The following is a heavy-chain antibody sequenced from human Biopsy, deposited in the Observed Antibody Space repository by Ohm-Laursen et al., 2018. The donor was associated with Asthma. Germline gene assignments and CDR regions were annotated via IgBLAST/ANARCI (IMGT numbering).Heavy chain of an antibody. J-gene: IGHJ4*02. CDR2: IYSGGTS. CDR1: GFTFDDYA. D-gene: IGHD3-22*01. CDR3: ARGDSSNWSHHYFDY. Sequence: SLRLSCAASGFTFDDYAMSWVRQAPGKGLEWVSVIYSGGTSHTADSVRGRFTISRDYSKNTLYLQMHSPRAEDTAVYYCARGDSSNWSHHYFDYWGQGTLVTVSS. V-gene: IGHV3-23*03.